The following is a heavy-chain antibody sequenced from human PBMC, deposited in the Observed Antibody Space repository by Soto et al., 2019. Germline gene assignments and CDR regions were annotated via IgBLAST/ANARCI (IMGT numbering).Heavy chain of an antibody. CDR2: INIDGSTT. CDR1: GFTFSTYW. J-gene: IGHJ4*02. CDR3: ARVRNGDWYFDN. D-gene: IGHD4-17*01. Sequence: EVQLVESGGGLVQPGGSLRLSCAASGFTFSTYWMHWVRQAPGKGLVWVSRINIDGSTTSYADSVKGRFTISRDNAKNTLYLQMNSLRDADTAVYYCARVRNGDWYFDNWGQGTLVTISS. V-gene: IGHV3-74*01.